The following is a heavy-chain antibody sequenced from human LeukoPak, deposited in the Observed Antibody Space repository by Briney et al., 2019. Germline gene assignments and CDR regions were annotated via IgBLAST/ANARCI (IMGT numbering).Heavy chain of an antibody. CDR2: INPSGGST. CDR3: AREQEPWIQLWLLQH. V-gene: IGHV1-46*01. D-gene: IGHD5-18*01. CDR1: GYTSTSYY. J-gene: IGHJ1*01. Sequence: ASVKVSCKASGYTSTSYYMHWVRQAPGQGLEWMGIINPSGGSTSYAQKFQGRVTMTRDTSTSTVYMELSSLRSEDTAVYYCAREQEPWIQLWLLQHWGQGTLVTVSS.